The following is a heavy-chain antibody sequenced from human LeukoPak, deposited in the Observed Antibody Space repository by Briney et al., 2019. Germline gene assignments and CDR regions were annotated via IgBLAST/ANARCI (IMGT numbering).Heavy chain of an antibody. V-gene: IGHV1-24*01. D-gene: IGHD3-10*01. Sequence: ASVKVSCKVSGYTLTELSMHWVRHAPGKGLEWMGGFDPEDGETIYAQKCQGRVTMTEDTSTDTAYMELSSLRSEDTAVYYCATDRSYYYGSGRRAFDIWGQGTMVTVSS. CDR1: GYTLTELS. CDR2: FDPEDGET. CDR3: ATDRSYYYGSGRRAFDI. J-gene: IGHJ3*02.